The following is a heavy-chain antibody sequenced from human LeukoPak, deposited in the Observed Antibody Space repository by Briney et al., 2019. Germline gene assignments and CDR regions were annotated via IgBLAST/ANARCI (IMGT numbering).Heavy chain of an antibody. CDR3: ARYSTVVNFDY. Sequence: SETLSLTCTVSGGSISSSSYYWGWIRQPPGKGLEWIGSIYYSGSTYYNPSLKSRVTISVDTSKNQFSLKLSSVTAADTAMYYCARYSTVVNFDYWGQGTLVTVSS. CDR2: IYYSGST. V-gene: IGHV4-39*01. CDR1: GGSISSSSYY. J-gene: IGHJ4*02. D-gene: IGHD4-23*01.